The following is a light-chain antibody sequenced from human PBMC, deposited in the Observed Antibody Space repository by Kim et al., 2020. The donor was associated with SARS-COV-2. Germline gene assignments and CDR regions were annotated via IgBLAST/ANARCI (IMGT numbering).Light chain of an antibody. J-gene: IGKJ1*01. CDR3: QQSYSTHWT. Sequence: DIQMTQSPSSLSASVGDRVTITCRASQSISSYLNWYLQKPGKAPKLLIYAASSLQSGVPSRFSGSGSGTDFTLTISSLQPEDFATYYCQQSYSTHWTFGQGTKVDIK. CDR2: AAS. CDR1: QSISSY. V-gene: IGKV1-39*01.